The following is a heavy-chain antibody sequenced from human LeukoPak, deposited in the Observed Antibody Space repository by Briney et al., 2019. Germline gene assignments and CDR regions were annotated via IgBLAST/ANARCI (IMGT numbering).Heavy chain of an antibody. D-gene: IGHD4-17*01. J-gene: IGHJ4*02. Sequence: HGASVKVSCKASEGGFNNYGINWVRQAPGQGLEWMGWISAYNGNTNYAQKLQGRVTMTTDTSTSTAYMELRSLRSDDTAVYYCARYVPWTTVDYWGQGTLVTVSS. CDR1: EGGFNNYG. V-gene: IGHV1-18*01. CDR3: ARYVPWTTVDY. CDR2: ISAYNGNT.